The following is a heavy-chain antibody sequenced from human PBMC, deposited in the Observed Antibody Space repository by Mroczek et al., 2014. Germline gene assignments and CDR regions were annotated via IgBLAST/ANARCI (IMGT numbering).Heavy chain of an antibody. D-gene: IGHD6-13*01. CDR2: IYTSGST. J-gene: IGHJ6*02. Sequence: QVQLQQWGPGLVKPSQTLSLTCTVSGGSISSGSYYWSWIRQPAGKGLEWIGRIYTSGSTNYNPSLKSRVTISVDTSKNQFSLKLSSVTAADTAVYYCARDLLAGXRYYYYGMDVWGQGTTVTVSS. CDR3: ARDLLAGXRYYYYGMDV. CDR1: GGSISSGSYY. V-gene: IGHV4-61*02.